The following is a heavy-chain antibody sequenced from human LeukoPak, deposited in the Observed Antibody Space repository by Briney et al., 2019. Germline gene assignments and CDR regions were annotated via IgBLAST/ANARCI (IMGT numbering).Heavy chain of an antibody. D-gene: IGHD3-22*01. V-gene: IGHV4-34*01. Sequence: SETLSLTCAVYGGSFSGYYWSWIRQPPGKGLEWIGEINHSGSTNYNPSLKSRVTISVDTSKNQFSLKLSSVTAADTAVYYCARGIHYDSSGYIHPQKYLQHWGQGTLVTVSS. CDR2: INHSGST. CDR3: ARGIHYDSSGYIHPQKYLQH. CDR1: GGSFSGYY. J-gene: IGHJ1*01.